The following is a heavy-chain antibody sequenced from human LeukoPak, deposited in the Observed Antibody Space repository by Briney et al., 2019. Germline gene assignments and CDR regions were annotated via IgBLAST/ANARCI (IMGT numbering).Heavy chain of an antibody. V-gene: IGHV4-34*01. CDR3: ASRRRGYSYGYLVY. D-gene: IGHD5-18*01. CDR1: GGSFSGYY. Sequence: SSETLSLTCAVYGGSFSGYYWSWIRQPPGKGLEWIGEINHSGSTNYNPSLKSRVTISVDTSKNQFSLKLSSVTAADTAVYYCASRRRGYSYGYLVYWGQGTWSPSPQ. CDR2: INHSGST. J-gene: IGHJ4*02.